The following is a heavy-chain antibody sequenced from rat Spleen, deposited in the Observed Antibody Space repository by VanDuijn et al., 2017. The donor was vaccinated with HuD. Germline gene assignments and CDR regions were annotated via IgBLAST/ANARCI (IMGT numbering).Heavy chain of an antibody. J-gene: IGHJ2*01. CDR1: GFTFSDHA. CDR3: ARQWDY. Sequence: EVQLVESGGGLVQPGRSLKVSCAASGFTFSDHAMAWVRQAPKKGLEWVATIFYDGSRIYYRDSVKGRFTISRDNAKSILYLQMDSLRSEDTATYYCARQWDYWGQGVMVTVSS. V-gene: IGHV5-17*01. CDR2: IFYDGSRI.